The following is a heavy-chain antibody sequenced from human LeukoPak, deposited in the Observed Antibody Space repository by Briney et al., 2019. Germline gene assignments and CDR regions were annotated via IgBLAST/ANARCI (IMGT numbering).Heavy chain of an antibody. CDR2: MNPNSDNT. CDR3: ARGVHYYDSSGYTILFDY. D-gene: IGHD3-22*01. V-gene: IGHV1-8*01. CDR1: GYTFTSYD. Sequence: ASVKVSCKASGYTFTSYDINWVRQATGQGLEWMGWMNPNSDNTGYAQKFQGRVTMTRNTSISTAYMELSSLRSEDTAVYYCARGVHYYDSSGYTILFDYWGQGTLVTVSS. J-gene: IGHJ4*02.